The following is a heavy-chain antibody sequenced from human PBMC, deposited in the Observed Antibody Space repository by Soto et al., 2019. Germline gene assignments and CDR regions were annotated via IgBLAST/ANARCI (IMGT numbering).Heavy chain of an antibody. CDR3: ARETVVVAANWFDP. J-gene: IGHJ5*02. Sequence: ASVKVSCKASGYTFSSLDIHWVRQATGQGLEWMGRINPNTGSTSYAQKFQGRVTMTRDTSTSTVYMELSSLRSEDTAVYYCARETVVVAANWFDPWGQGTLVTVSS. CDR2: INPNTGST. D-gene: IGHD2-15*01. CDR1: GYTFSSLD. V-gene: IGHV1-8*01.